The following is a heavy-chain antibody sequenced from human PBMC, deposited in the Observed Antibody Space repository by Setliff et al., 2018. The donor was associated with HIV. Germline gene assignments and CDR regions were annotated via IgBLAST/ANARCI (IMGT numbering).Heavy chain of an antibody. CDR3: ARHGGYNPLDY. Sequence: GESLKISCKDSGYKFTSYWVGWVRQMPGRGLEWMGIIYPGDSDTRYSPSFEGQVTMSADKSINTAYLQWSSLKASDTAMYYCARHGGYNPLDYWGQGTLVTVSS. CDR2: IYPGDSDT. D-gene: IGHD5-12*01. CDR1: GYKFTSYW. V-gene: IGHV5-51*01. J-gene: IGHJ4*02.